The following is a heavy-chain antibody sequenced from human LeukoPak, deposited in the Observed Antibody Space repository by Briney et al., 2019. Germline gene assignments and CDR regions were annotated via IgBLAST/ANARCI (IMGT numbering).Heavy chain of an antibody. CDR2: IKSKTDGGTT. D-gene: IGHD5-18*01. Sequence: GGSLRLSCAASGFTFSNAWMSWVRRAPGKGLEWVGRIKSKTDGGTTDYAAPVKGRFTISRDDSKNTLYLQMNSLKTEDTAVYYCTTESWIQLWAFDYWGQGTLVTVSS. J-gene: IGHJ4*02. V-gene: IGHV3-15*01. CDR3: TTESWIQLWAFDY. CDR1: GFTFSNAW.